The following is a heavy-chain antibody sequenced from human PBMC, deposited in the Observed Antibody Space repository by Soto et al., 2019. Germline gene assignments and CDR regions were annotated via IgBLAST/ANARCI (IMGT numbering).Heavy chain of an antibody. J-gene: IGHJ6*02. D-gene: IGHD2-15*01. CDR2: ISNYNENT. CDR1: GYTFPNYG. CDR3: AGVKKDNVVVVAGTRFYYCMDV. Sequence: ASVQVPCQDSGYTFPNYGLCRVRQDPGHGIEWLGWISNYNENTSYTQKVQSRVTITTDTSTITTYIELRSLRSDDTAVYDCAGVKKDNVVVVAGTRFYYCMDVWGQGTTVTVSS. V-gene: IGHV1-18*01.